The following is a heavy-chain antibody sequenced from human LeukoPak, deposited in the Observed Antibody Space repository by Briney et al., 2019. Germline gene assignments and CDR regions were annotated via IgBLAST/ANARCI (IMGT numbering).Heavy chain of an antibody. Sequence: GSLRLLCAAFGFTFSSFSMNWGRQAPGEGVEGVSYISSRSTTTYYADSVKGRFTISRDKDKNSLYLQMNSLRDEDTAVYYCATPLDYSSPRYWGQGTLVTVSS. J-gene: IGHJ4*02. CDR3: ATPLDYSSPRY. CDR2: ISSRSTTT. CDR1: GFTFSSFS. V-gene: IGHV3-48*02. D-gene: IGHD6-19*01.